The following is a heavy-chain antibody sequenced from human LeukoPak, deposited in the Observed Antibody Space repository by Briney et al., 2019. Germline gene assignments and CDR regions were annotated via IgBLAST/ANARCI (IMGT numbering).Heavy chain of an antibody. CDR2: IYPGDSDT. J-gene: IGHJ3*02. D-gene: IGHD3-16*02. Sequence: GESLKISCKGSGYSFTSYWIGWVRQMPGKGLEWMGIIYPGDSDTRYSPSFQGQVTISADKSISTAYLQWSSLKASDTAMYYCARSHSRYDYVWGSYRPDAFDIWGQGTMVTVSS. CDR1: GYSFTSYW. CDR3: ARSHSRYDYVWGSYRPDAFDI. V-gene: IGHV5-51*01.